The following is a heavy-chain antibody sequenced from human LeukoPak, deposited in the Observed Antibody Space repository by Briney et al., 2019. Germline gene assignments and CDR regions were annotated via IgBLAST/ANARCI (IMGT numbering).Heavy chain of an antibody. D-gene: IGHD6-13*01. J-gene: IGHJ3*02. CDR1: GFTFSSYA. CDR2: ISYDGSNK. CDR3: ARRDSSSWYEDAFDI. Sequence: PGRFLRLSCAASGFTFSSYAMHWVRQAPGKGLEWVAVISYDGSNKYYADSVKGRFTISRDNSKNTLYLQMNSLRAEDTAVYYCARRDSSSWYEDAFDIWGQGTMVTVSS. V-gene: IGHV3-30-3*01.